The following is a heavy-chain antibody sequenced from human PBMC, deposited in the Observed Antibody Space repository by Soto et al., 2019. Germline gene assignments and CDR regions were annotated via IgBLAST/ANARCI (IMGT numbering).Heavy chain of an antibody. CDR3: ARAGYYGSGSYGSFDY. J-gene: IGHJ4*02. Sequence: PGGSLRLSCAASGFTFSSYDMHWVRQATGKGLEWVSAIGTAGDTYYPGSVKGRFTISRENAKNSLYLQMNSLRAGDTAVYYCARAGYYGSGSYGSFDYWGQGTLVTSPQ. CDR1: GFTFSSYD. V-gene: IGHV3-13*01. CDR2: IGTAGDT. D-gene: IGHD3-10*01.